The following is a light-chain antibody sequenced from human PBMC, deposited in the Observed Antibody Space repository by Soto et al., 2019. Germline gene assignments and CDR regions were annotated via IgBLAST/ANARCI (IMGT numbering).Light chain of an antibody. Sequence: SVLTQPASVSGSPGQSITISCTGTSSDVGAYNFVSWHQQHPGKVPKLMIYNVYDRPSGISYRFSGSKSGNTASLTISGLQGEDEADYYCSAYTVSRTYVFGTGTKVTV. CDR3: SAYTVSRTYV. V-gene: IGLV2-14*03. CDR1: SSDVGAYNF. J-gene: IGLJ1*01. CDR2: NVY.